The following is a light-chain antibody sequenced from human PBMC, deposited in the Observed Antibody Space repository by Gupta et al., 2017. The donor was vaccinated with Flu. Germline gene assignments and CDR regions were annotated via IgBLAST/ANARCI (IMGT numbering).Light chain of an antibody. J-gene: IGKJ4*01. V-gene: IGKV2-28*01. Sequence: DIVMIQFPLSLPVAPGEAASISCRSNQSLLKSNGGNYLDWYLQRPGRSPQLLIYLASHRASGVPDRFSGSGSGTDFKLKISRVEAEDVGVYYCMQSLQGLTFGGGTKMEIK. CDR2: LAS. CDR3: MQSLQGLT. CDR1: QSLLKSNGGNY.